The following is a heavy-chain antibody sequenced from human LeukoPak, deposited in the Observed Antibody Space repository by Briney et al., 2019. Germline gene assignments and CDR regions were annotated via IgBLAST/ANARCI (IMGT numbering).Heavy chain of an antibody. CDR2: IYSGGST. J-gene: IGHJ6*02. V-gene: IGHV3-66*02. CDR1: GFTVSSNY. Sequence: GGSLRLSCAASGFTVSSNYMSWVRQAPGKGLEWVSVIYSGGSTYYADSVKGRFTISRDNSKNTLYLQMNSLRAEDTAVYYCARLGYCSSTSCPGDRYGMDVWGQGTTVTVSS. D-gene: IGHD2-2*01. CDR3: ARLGYCSSTSCPGDRYGMDV.